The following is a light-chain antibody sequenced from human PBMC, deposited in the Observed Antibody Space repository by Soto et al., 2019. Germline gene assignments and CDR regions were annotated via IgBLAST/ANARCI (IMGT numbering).Light chain of an antibody. V-gene: IGLV2-8*01. CDR2: EVS. CDR1: SSDVGGYNY. J-gene: IGLJ2*01. Sequence: QSALTQPPSASGSPGQSVTISCTGPSSDVGGYNYVSWYQQHPGKAPKLMIYEVSKRPSGVPDRFSGSKSGNTASLTVSGLQAEDEADYYCSSYAGSNVVFGGGTKGTVL. CDR3: SSYAGSNVV.